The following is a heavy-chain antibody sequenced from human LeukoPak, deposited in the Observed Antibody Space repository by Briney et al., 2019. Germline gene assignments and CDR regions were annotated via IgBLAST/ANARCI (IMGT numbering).Heavy chain of an antibody. CDR2: IRYDGSNK. D-gene: IGHD2-2*01. CDR1: GFTFSSYG. J-gene: IGHJ4*02. V-gene: IGHV3-30*02. Sequence: GGSLRLSCAASGFTFSSYGMHWVRQAPGKGLEWVAFIRYDGSNKYYADSVKGRFTISRDNSKNTLYLQMNSLRAEDTAVYYCAKDEDIVVVPAAPRPDYWGRGTLVTVSS. CDR3: AKDEDIVVVPAAPRPDY.